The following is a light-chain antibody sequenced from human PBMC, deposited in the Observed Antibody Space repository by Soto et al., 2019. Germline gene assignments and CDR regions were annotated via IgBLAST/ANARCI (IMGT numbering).Light chain of an antibody. CDR1: SSDVGSYNL. Sequence: QSALTQPASVSGSPGQSITISCTGTSSDVGSYNLVSWYQQHPSKAPKLMIYEGSKRPSGVSNRFSGSKSGNTASLTISGLQAEDEADYYCCSYAGSSTFRVFGGGTQLTVL. V-gene: IGLV2-23*03. CDR3: CSYAGSSTFRV. CDR2: EGS. J-gene: IGLJ2*01.